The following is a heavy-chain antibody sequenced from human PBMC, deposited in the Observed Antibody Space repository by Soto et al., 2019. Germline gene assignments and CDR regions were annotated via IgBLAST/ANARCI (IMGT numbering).Heavy chain of an antibody. D-gene: IGHD3-16*01. V-gene: IGHV4-39*01. Sequence: QLQLQESGPGLVKPSETLSLTCTVSGGSISSSSYYWGWIRQPPGKGLEWIGSIYYSGSTYYNPSLKSRVTISVDTSKNQFSLKLSSVIAADTAVYYCARHGGTPTGAHPLGYWGQGTLVTVSS. CDR3: ARHGGTPTGAHPLGY. CDR1: GGSISSSSYY. J-gene: IGHJ4*02. CDR2: IYYSGST.